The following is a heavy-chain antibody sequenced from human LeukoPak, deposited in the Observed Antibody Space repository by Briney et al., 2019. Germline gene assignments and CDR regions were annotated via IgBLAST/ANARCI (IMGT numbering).Heavy chain of an antibody. CDR2: IYSGGST. Sequence: GGSLRLSCAASGFTVSSKYMTWVRQAPGKGLEWVSVIYSGGSTFYADSVRGRFTISRDNSKNTLYLQMNSLRAEDTAVYYCARMTTVTSYYFDYWGQGTLVTVSS. J-gene: IGHJ4*02. CDR3: ARMTTVTSYYFDY. D-gene: IGHD4-17*01. V-gene: IGHV3-53*01. CDR1: GFTVSSKY.